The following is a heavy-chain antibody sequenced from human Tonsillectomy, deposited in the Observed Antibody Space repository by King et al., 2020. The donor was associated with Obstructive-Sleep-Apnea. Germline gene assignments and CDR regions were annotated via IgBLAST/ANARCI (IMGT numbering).Heavy chain of an antibody. Sequence: VQLVESGGGLVKPGGSLRLSCAASGFTFSSYSMNWVRQAPGRGLEWVSSISHSITYIYYAGSVKGRFTASRENPKNSLYLQMNSLKAEDTAVYYCAREQEVRGVIGGFDIWGQGTMVTVSS. CDR2: ISHSITYI. J-gene: IGHJ3*02. CDR1: GFTFSSYS. D-gene: IGHD3-10*01. CDR3: AREQEVRGVIGGFDI. V-gene: IGHV3-21*01.